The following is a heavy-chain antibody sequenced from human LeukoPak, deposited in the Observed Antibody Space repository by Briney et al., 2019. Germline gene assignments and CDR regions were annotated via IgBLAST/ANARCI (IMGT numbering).Heavy chain of an antibody. CDR1: GFTFSGAW. J-gene: IGHJ4*02. Sequence: GGSLRLSCTASGFTFSGAWMTWVRQAPGKGLEWVANIREDGTEKDYVDSVKGRFTISRDNAKNSLFLQMSNLRDDDTAIYYCARRVGISFWGQGTLVTVSS. CDR3: ARRVGISF. V-gene: IGHV3-7*01. D-gene: IGHD7-27*01. CDR2: IREDGTEK.